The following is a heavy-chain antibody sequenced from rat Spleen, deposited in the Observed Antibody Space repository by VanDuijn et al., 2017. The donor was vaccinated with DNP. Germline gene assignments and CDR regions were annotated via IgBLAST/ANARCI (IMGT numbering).Heavy chain of an antibody. V-gene: IGHV5-31*01. J-gene: IGHJ4*01. D-gene: IGHD5-1*01. CDR3: ARVMTTGAMDT. CDR1: GFTFNNHW. Sequence: EVQLVESGGGLVQPGRSLKLSCAASGFTFNNHWMTWIRQVPGKGLEWVASITSSGGNTFYPDSVKGRFTISRDDARNTLYLQMNSLRSGDTATYYCARVMTTGAMDTWGQGTSVTVS. CDR2: ITSSGGNT.